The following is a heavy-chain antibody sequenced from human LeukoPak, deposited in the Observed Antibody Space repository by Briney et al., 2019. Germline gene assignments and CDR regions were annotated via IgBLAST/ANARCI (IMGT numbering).Heavy chain of an antibody. CDR3: SRSSSQPFLTGYQSPFYFDP. Sequence: GGSLRLFCAASGFTVSSNYMSWVRQAPAKGLEWVSVIYSGGSTYYADSVKGRFTISRDNSKNSLYLQVNSLRAEDTAVYYWSRSSSQPFLTGYQSPFYFDPWGQGTLVTVSS. D-gene: IGHD3-9*01. CDR1: GFTVSSNY. CDR2: IYSGGST. V-gene: IGHV3-66*02. J-gene: IGHJ5*02.